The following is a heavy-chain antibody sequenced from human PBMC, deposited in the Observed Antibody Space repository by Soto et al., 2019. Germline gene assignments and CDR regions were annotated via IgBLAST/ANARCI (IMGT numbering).Heavy chain of an antibody. Sequence: SETLSLTXAVSGGSISSSNWWSWVRQPPGKGLEWIGEIYHSGSTNYNPSLKSRVTISVDKSKNQFSLKLSSVTAADTAVYYCARDPAGGSGSYSNWFDPWGQGTLVTVSS. CDR1: GGSISSSNW. CDR3: ARDPAGGSGSYSNWFDP. D-gene: IGHD3-10*01. J-gene: IGHJ5*02. CDR2: IYHSGST. V-gene: IGHV4-4*02.